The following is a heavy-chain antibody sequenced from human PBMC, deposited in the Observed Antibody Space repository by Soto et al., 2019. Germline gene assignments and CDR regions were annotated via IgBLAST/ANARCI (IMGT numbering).Heavy chain of an antibody. D-gene: IGHD6-13*01. CDR1: GGTVSSYN. V-gene: IGHV1-69*08. Sequence: QVQLVQSGAEVKKPGSSVKVSCKASGGTVSSYNISWVRQAPGQGLEWMGRIIPILGIANYAQKFQGRVTITAYKSTSTAYMELSSLRSEDTAVYYCARDLGASSSLDYWGQGTLVTVSS. CDR3: ARDLGASSSLDY. CDR2: IIPILGIA. J-gene: IGHJ4*02.